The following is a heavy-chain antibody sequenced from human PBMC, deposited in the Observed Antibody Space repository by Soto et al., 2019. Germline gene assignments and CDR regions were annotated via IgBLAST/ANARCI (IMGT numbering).Heavy chain of an antibody. CDR3: ARDTSAGVDY. V-gene: IGHV3-30*03. J-gene: IGHJ4*02. CDR1: GFSFSTYG. D-gene: IGHD2-15*01. Sequence: PGGSLRLSCAASGFSFSTYGMHWVRQAPGKGLEWVAVISYDGSNKFYADSVKGRFTISRDNSQNTLYLQMNSLRTEDTAVYYCARDTSAGVDYWGQGTQVTVSS. CDR2: ISYDGSNK.